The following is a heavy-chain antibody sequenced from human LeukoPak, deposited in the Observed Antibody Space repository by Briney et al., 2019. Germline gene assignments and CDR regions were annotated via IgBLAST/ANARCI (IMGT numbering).Heavy chain of an antibody. CDR3: AKDPRITIFGVDTNWFDP. V-gene: IGHV3-23*01. D-gene: IGHD3-3*01. CDR1: GFTFSSYA. CDR2: ISGSGGST. J-gene: IGHJ5*02. Sequence: GGSLRFSCAASGFTFSSYAMSWVRQAPGKGLEWVSAISGSGGSTYYADSVKGRFTISRDNSKNTLYLQMNSLRAEDTAVYYCAKDPRITIFGVDTNWFDPWGQGTLVTVSS.